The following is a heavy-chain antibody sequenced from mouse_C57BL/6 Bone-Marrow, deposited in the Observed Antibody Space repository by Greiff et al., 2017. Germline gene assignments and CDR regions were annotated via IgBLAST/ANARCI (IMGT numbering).Heavy chain of an antibody. CDR3: ARNYGGSCYAMDD. J-gene: IGHJ4*01. V-gene: IGHV1-69*01. CDR2: IDPSDSYT. D-gene: IGHD1-1*01. Sequence: QVQLQQPGAELVMPGASVKLSCKASGYTFTSYWMHWVKQRPGQGLEWIGEIDPSDSYTNYNQKFKGKSTLTADKSSSTAYMQLSSLTSEDSAVYYSARNYGGSCYAMDDWGQGTSVTVSS. CDR1: GYTFTSYW.